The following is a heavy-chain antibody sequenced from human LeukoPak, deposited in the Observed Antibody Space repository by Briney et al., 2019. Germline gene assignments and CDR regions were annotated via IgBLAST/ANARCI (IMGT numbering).Heavy chain of an antibody. CDR2: IIPIFGTA. CDR3: ARGYCSSTSCPIDAFDI. Sequence: SVKVSCKASGGTFSSYAISWVRQAPGQGLEWMGGIIPIFGTANYAQKFQGRVTITADESTSTAYMELSSLRSEDTAVYYCARGYCSSTSCPIDAFDIWGQGTMVTVSS. V-gene: IGHV1-69*13. D-gene: IGHD2-2*01. CDR1: GGTFSSYA. J-gene: IGHJ3*02.